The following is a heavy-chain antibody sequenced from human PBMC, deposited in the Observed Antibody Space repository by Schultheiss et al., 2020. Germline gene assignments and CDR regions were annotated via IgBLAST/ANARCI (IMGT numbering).Heavy chain of an antibody. D-gene: IGHD6-19*01. Sequence: SQTLSLTCAISGDSVSSNSAAWNWIRQSPSRGLEWLGRTYYRSNWYNDYAVSVKSRINTNPNTSKNQFSLQLNSVTPEDTAVYYCARAPSSGWFHPLDYWGKGTMVTVSS. J-gene: IGHJ4*01. CDR3: ARAPSSGWFHPLDY. CDR1: GDSVSSNSAA. V-gene: IGHV6-1*01. CDR2: TYYRSNWYN.